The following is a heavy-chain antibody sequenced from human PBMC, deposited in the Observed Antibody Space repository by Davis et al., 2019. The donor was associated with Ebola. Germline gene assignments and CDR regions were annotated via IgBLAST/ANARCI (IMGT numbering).Heavy chain of an antibody. Sequence: PAGSLTLSCAASGFTFDTYEMNRVCEAPGKGLEWFSYISSSGSTIYYADSVKGRFTISRDNAKNSLYLQMNSLRAEDTAVYYCARSLSGYKPYLDYWGQGTLVTVSS. CDR3: ARSLSGYKPYLDY. D-gene: IGHD3-3*01. V-gene: IGHV3-48*03. CDR2: ISSSGSTI. J-gene: IGHJ4*02. CDR1: GFTFDTYE.